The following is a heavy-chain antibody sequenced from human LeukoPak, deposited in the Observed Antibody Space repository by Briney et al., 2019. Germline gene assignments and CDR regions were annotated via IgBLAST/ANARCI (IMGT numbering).Heavy chain of an antibody. CDR1: GGTFSSYA. D-gene: IGHD6-13*01. CDR2: IIPIFGTA. Sequence: ASVKVSCKASGGTFSSYAISWVRQAPGQGLEWMGGIIPIFGTAQYTQKFKDRVTITADESTSTAYMELSSLRSEDTAIYHCARAPFVAAGSDYWGQGTLVTVSS. CDR3: ARAPFVAAGSDY. J-gene: IGHJ4*02. V-gene: IGHV1-69*13.